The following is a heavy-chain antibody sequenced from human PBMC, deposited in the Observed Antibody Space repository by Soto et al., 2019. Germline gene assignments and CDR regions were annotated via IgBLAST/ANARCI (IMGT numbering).Heavy chain of an antibody. CDR2: ISSSSSYI. D-gene: IGHD4-17*01. Sequence: GGSLRLSCAASGFTFSSYSMNWVRQAPGKGLEWVSSISSSSSYIYYADSVKGRFTISRDNAKNSLYLQMNSLRAEDTAVYYCARDMKSDYGDYVEAFDIWGQGTMVTVSS. V-gene: IGHV3-21*01. J-gene: IGHJ3*02. CDR3: ARDMKSDYGDYVEAFDI. CDR1: GFTFSSYS.